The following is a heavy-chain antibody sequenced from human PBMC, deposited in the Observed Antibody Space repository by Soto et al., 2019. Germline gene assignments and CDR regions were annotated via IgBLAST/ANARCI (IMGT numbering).Heavy chain of an antibody. Sequence: QVQLVQSGAEVKKPGSSVKVSCKASGGTFSSYAISWVRQAPGQGLEWMGGIIPIFGTANYAQKFQGRVTIAADESTSTAYMGLSSLRSEDTAVYYCARLKRGQLARSGMDVWGQGTTVTVSS. V-gene: IGHV1-69*12. J-gene: IGHJ6*02. CDR2: IIPIFGTA. D-gene: IGHD6-6*01. CDR1: GGTFSSYA. CDR3: ARLKRGQLARSGMDV.